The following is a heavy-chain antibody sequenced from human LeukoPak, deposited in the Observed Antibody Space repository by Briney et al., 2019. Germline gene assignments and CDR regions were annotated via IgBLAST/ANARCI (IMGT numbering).Heavy chain of an antibody. D-gene: IGHD3-10*01. V-gene: IGHV4-59*01. Sequence: SETLSLTCTVSGGSISSYYWSWIRQPPGKGLEWIGYIYYSGSTNYNPSLKSRVTISVDTSKNQFSLKLSSVTATDTAVYYCARTIPWFGEFPDAFDIWGQGTMVTVSS. CDR1: GGSISSYY. CDR3: ARTIPWFGEFPDAFDI. J-gene: IGHJ3*02. CDR2: IYYSGST.